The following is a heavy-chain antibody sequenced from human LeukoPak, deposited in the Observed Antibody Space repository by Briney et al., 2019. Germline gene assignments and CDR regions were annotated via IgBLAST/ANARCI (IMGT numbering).Heavy chain of an antibody. J-gene: IGHJ4*02. D-gene: IGHD3-10*01. CDR1: GGSISSYY. Sequence: PSETLSLTCTVSGGSISSYYWSWIRQPPGKGLEWIGHIYYSGSTNYNPSLKSRVTISVDTSKNQFSLKLSSVTAADTAVYYCARDYGSGSYVLDYWGQGTLVTVSS. CDR3: ARDYGSGSYVLDY. V-gene: IGHV4-59*01. CDR2: IYYSGST.